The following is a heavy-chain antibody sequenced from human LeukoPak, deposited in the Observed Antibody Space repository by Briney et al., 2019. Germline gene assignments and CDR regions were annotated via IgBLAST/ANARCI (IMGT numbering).Heavy chain of an antibody. D-gene: IGHD6-13*01. CDR3: ARAYSSSWYFLFDY. CDR2: IWYDGSNK. CDR1: GFTFSSYG. Sequence: GGSLRLSCAASGFTFSSYGMHWVRQAPGKGLEWVAVIWYDGSNKYYADSVKGRFTISRDNSKNTLYLQMSSLRAEDTAVYYCARAYSSSWYFLFDYWGQGTLVTVSS. J-gene: IGHJ4*02. V-gene: IGHV3-33*01.